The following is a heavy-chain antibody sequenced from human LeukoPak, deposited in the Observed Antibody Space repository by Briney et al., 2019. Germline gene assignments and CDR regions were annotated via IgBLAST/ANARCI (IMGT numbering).Heavy chain of an antibody. CDR3: ARTNQISESAFDI. CDR1: SGSINNYY. V-gene: IGHV4-59*01. J-gene: IGHJ3*02. Sequence: SETLSLTCTVSSGSINNYYWSWIRQTPGKGLEWIGYVLSSGSTNYNPSVKSRVTISVDTSKNQFSLKLSSVTAADTAVYYCARTNQISESAFDIWGQGTMVIVST. D-gene: IGHD1-14*01. CDR2: VLSSGST.